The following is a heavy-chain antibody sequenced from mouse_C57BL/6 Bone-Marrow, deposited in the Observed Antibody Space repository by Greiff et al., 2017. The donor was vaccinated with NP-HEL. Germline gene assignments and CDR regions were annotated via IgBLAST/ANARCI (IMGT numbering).Heavy chain of an antibody. D-gene: IGHD2-4*01. Sequence: QVQLQQSGAELMKPGASVKLSCKATGYTFTGYWLEWVKQRPGHGLEWIGAFLPGSGSTNYNEKLKGKATFTADTSSNTAYMQLSSLTTEDSAIYYCAYDYRSTDWYFDVWGTGTTVTVSS. CDR2: FLPGSGST. V-gene: IGHV1-9*01. CDR3: AYDYRSTDWYFDV. J-gene: IGHJ1*03. CDR1: GYTFTGYW.